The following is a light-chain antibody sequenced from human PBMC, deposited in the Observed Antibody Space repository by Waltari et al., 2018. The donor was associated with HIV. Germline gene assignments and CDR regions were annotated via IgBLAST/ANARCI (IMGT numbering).Light chain of an antibody. CDR2: AAS. V-gene: IGKV3-15*01. J-gene: IGKJ4*01. CDR1: HTVSSN. CDR3: QQYYDWPPLT. Sequence: EIVMTQSPATLSVSPGERATLSCRASHTVSSNLAWYQQKPGQAPRLVIYAASNRATGVPARFSGSGSGTEFTLTISSLQSEDFAVYYCQQYYDWPPLTFGGGTKVEIK.